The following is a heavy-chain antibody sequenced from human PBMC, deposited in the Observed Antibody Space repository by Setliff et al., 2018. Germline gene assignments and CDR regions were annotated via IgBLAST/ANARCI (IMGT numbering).Heavy chain of an antibody. Sequence: GGSLRLSCAASGFTFTRYTMHWVRQAPGKGLEWVAVISSDGSGKNYADSLEGRFTISRDNSRNTLYLQMSGLRAEDTAVYYCARDAKIVVVHNPYYFDQWGQGTLVTVSS. V-gene: IGHV3-30*04. CDR1: GFTFTRYT. CDR3: ARDAKIVVVHNPYYFDQ. D-gene: IGHD3-22*01. J-gene: IGHJ4*02. CDR2: ISSDGSGK.